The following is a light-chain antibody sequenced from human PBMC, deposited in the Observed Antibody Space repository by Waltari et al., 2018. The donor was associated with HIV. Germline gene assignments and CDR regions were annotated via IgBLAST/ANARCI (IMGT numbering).Light chain of an antibody. CDR1: NIGRNS. Sequence: SYVLTQAPSVSVAPGQTATISCGNIGRNSVQWHRQKPGRAPLLVVLDDVDRSSGIPAGFSGARSGERATLPISGVEAGDEADYYCQVWDRSYKEAVFGGGT. V-gene: IGLV3-21*02. CDR3: QVWDRSYKEAV. CDR2: DDV. J-gene: IGLJ2*01.